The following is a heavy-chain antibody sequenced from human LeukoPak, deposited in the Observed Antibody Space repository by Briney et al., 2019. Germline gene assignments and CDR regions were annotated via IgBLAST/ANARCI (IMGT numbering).Heavy chain of an antibody. V-gene: IGHV4-59*08. CDR3: ASTDWNYAQ. CDR1: GGSISSYY. D-gene: IGHD1-7*01. CDR2: IHYSGNT. J-gene: IGHJ4*02. Sequence: SETLSLTCTVSGGSISSYYWSWIRQPPGKGLEWIGYIHYSGNTNYNPSLRSRVTISVEKSKKQFSLRLTSVTAADTAVYYCASTDWNYAQWGRGILVTVSS.